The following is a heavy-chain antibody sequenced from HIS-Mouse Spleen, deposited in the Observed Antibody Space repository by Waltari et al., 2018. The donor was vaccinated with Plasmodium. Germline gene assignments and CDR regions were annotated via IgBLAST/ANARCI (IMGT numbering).Heavy chain of an antibody. V-gene: IGHV4-59*01. CDR1: GGSISSSY. J-gene: IGHJ4*02. CDR3: ARRNDYGDYRY. CDR2: IYYSGST. D-gene: IGHD4-17*01. Sequence: QVQLQESGPGLVKPSETLSLTCTVSGGSISSSYWSWIRQPPGKGLEWIGYIYYSGSTNYNPSLKSRVTISVDTSKNQFSLKLSSVTAADTAVYYCARRNDYGDYRYWGQGTLVTVSS.